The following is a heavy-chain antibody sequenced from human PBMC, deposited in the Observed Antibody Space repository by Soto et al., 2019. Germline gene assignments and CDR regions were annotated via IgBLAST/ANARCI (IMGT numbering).Heavy chain of an antibody. V-gene: IGHV4-34*01. CDR3: ARHRPSDVLLRFGELWAAFDY. Sequence: SETLSLTCAVYGGSFSGYYWSWIRQPPGKGLEWIGEINHSGSTNYNPSLKSRVTISVDTSKNQFSLKLSSVTAADTAVYYCARHRPSDVLLRFGELWAAFDYWGQGTLVTVSS. D-gene: IGHD3-10*01. CDR2: INHSGST. CDR1: GGSFSGYY. J-gene: IGHJ4*02.